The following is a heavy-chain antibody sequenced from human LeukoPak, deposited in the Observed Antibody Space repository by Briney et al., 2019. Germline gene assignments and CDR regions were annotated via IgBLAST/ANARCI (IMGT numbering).Heavy chain of an antibody. CDR2: ISWNSGSM. V-gene: IGHV3-9*01. D-gene: IGHD2-15*01. CDR1: GFTFSNYA. J-gene: IGHJ3*02. Sequence: GGSLRLSCAASGFTFSNYAMSWVRQAPGKGLKWVSGISWNSGSMGYADSVKGRFTIPRDSAKNSLYLQMNSLRAEDTALYYCAKEADSGAFDIWGQGTMVTVSS. CDR3: AKEADSGAFDI.